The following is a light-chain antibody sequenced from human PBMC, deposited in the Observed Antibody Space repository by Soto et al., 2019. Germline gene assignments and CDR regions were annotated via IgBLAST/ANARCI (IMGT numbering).Light chain of an antibody. CDR1: SSDVGAYNF. CDR3: CSYAGTYSYV. CDR2: NVY. V-gene: IGLV2-11*01. J-gene: IGLJ1*01. Sequence: QSVLTQPASVSGSPGQSITISCTGTSSDVGAYNFVSWHQQHPGKAPKLMIYNVYKRPSGVPDRFSGSKSDNTASLTISGLQAEDEADYYCCSYAGTYSYVFGTGTKVTVL.